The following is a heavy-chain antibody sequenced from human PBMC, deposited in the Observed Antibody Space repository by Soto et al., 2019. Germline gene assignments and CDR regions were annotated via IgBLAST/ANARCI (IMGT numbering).Heavy chain of an antibody. CDR1: GGSISSSSYY. J-gene: IGHJ4*02. D-gene: IGHD3-10*01. CDR2: IYYSGST. CDR3: ARGPPFGY. Sequence: SETLSLTCTVSGGSISSSSYYLGWIRQPPGKGLEWIGCIYYSGSTYYNPSLKSRVTISVDRSKNQFSLKLSSVTAADTAVYYCARGPPFGYWGQGTLVTVSS. V-gene: IGHV4-39*07.